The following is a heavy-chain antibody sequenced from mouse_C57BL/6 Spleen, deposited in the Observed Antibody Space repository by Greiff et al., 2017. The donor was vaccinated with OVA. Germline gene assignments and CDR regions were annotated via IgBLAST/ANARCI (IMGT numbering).Heavy chain of an antibody. V-gene: IGHV1-62-2*01. J-gene: IGHJ4*01. CDR2: FYPGSGSI. CDR1: GYTFTEYT. CDR3: ARHEEVAYYSNYGVDY. D-gene: IGHD2-5*01. Sequence: QVQLQQSGAELVKPGASVTLSCKASGYTFTEYTIHWVKQRSGQGLEWIGWFYPGSGSIKYNEKFKDKATLTADKSSSTFFMVISRLTSEDSAVYFCARHEEVAYYSNYGVDYWGQGTSVTVSS.